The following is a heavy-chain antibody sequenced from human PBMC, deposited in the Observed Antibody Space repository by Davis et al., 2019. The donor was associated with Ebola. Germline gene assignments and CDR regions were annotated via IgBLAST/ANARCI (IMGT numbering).Heavy chain of an antibody. J-gene: IGHJ4*02. D-gene: IGHD3-16*01. CDR3: ARGYDYVWGSYKFLGDY. Sequence: GGSLRLSCAASGFTFSSYAMSWVRQAPGKGLEWVSAISGSGGSTYYADSVKGRFTISRDNSKNTLYLQMNSLRAEDTAVYYCARGYDYVWGSYKFLGDYWGQGTLVTVSS. CDR2: ISGSGGST. CDR1: GFTFSSYA. V-gene: IGHV3-23*01.